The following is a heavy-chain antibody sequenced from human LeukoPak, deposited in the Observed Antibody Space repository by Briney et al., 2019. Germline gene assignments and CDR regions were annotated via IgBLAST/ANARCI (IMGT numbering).Heavy chain of an antibody. J-gene: IGHJ4*02. CDR3: AKDHLAGYSDGGYYFDY. V-gene: IGHV3-30*18. Sequence: GGSLRLSCAASGFTFSNSGMHWVRQAPGKGLEWVAVISYDGSNKNYVDSVKGRFTISRDNSKNTLYLQMSSLRGEDTAVYYCAKDHLAGYSDGGYYFDYWGQGTLVTVSS. D-gene: IGHD5-18*01. CDR1: GFTFSNSG. CDR2: ISYDGSNK.